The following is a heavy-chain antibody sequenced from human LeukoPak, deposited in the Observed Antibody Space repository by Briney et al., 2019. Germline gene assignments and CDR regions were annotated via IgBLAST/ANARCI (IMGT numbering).Heavy chain of an antibody. CDR3: ARDNYDYVWGSYHYYYYYYMDV. J-gene: IGHJ6*03. CDR1: GFTFSNYG. V-gene: IGHV3-30*02. D-gene: IGHD3-16*01. Sequence: PGGSLRLSCATSGFTFSNYGMHWVRQAPGKGLEWVAFIRFDGSTKYYADSVKGRFTISRDNAKNSLYLQMNSLRAEDTAVYYCARDNYDYVWGSYHYYYYYYMDVWGKGTTVTVSS. CDR2: IRFDGSTK.